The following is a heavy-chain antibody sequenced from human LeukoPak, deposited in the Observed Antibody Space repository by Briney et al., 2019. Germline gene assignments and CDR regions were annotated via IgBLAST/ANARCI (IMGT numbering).Heavy chain of an antibody. V-gene: IGHV3-30*04. CDR3: ARDLSVVAANFDY. J-gene: IGHJ4*02. D-gene: IGHD2-15*01. Sequence: GGSLRLSCAASGFTFSSYAMHWVRQAPGKGLEWVAVISYDGSNKYYADSVKGRFTISRDNSKNTPYLQMNSLRAEDTAVYYCARDLSVVAANFDYWGQGTLVTVSS. CDR2: ISYDGSNK. CDR1: GFTFSSYA.